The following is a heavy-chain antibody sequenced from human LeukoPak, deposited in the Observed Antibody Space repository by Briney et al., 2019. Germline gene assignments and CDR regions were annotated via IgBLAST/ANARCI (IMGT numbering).Heavy chain of an antibody. Sequence: PGGSLRLSCAASGFTFSSYAMHWVRQAPGKGLGYVSVISSNGGSTYYANSVKGRFTISRDNSKNTLYLQMNSLRAEDTAVYYCAKDQYCSSTSCYLAGGYDLDYWGQGTLVTVSS. CDR3: AKDQYCSSTSCYLAGGYDLDY. J-gene: IGHJ4*02. CDR2: ISSNGGST. CDR1: GFTFSSYA. V-gene: IGHV3-64*01. D-gene: IGHD2-2*01.